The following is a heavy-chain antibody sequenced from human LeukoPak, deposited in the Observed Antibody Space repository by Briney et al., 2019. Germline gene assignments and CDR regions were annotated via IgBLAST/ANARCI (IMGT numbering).Heavy chain of an antibody. J-gene: IGHJ5*02. Sequence: PSETLSLTCTVSGGSISSYYWSWIRQPPGKGLEWIGYIYYSGSTNYNPSLKSRVTISVDTSKNQFSLKLSSVTAADTAVYYCAKERRPSITMIVVARAGFDPWGQGTLVTVSS. V-gene: IGHV4-59*01. D-gene: IGHD3-22*01. CDR3: AKERRPSITMIVVARAGFDP. CDR2: IYYSGST. CDR1: GGSISSYY.